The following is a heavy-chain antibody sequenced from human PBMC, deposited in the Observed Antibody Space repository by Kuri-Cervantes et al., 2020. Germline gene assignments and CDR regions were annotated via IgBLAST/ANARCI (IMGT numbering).Heavy chain of an antibody. CDR3: AKDRSTFDPKYYYYYYGMDV. Sequence: GESLKISCEASGFTFSSYGMHWVRQAPGKGLEWVAVISYDGSNKYYADSVKGRFTISRDNSKNTLYLQMNSLRAEDTAVYYCAKDRSTFDPKYYYYYYGMDVWGQGTTVTVSS. V-gene: IGHV3-30*18. CDR1: GFTFSSYG. CDR2: ISYDGSNK. J-gene: IGHJ6*02. D-gene: IGHD5/OR15-5a*01.